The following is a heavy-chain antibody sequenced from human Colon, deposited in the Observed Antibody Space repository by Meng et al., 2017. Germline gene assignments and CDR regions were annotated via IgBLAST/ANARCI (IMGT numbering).Heavy chain of an antibody. CDR2: IRSKTDTYAT. D-gene: IGHD3-3*02. V-gene: IGHV3-73*01. CDR1: GFTFSGSD. Sequence: GESLKISCVVSGFTFSGSDVHWVRQASGKGLEWVGRIRSKTDTYATAFAASVKGRFTISRDDSKNTAYLQLSSLKTEDTAVYYCTVFSRGHIWGQGTMVTVSS. J-gene: IGHJ3*02. CDR3: TVFSRGHI.